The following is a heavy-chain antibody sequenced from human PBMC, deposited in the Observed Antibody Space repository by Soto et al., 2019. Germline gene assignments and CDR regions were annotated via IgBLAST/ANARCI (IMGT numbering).Heavy chain of an antibody. CDR1: GFTFSSYA. D-gene: IGHD2-15*01. CDR3: VKGGISGPPKRILWNLWGWYYGMDV. V-gene: IGHV3-64D*08. CDR2: ISSNGGST. J-gene: IGHJ6*02. Sequence: EVQLVESGGGLVQPGGSLRLSCSASGFTFSSYAMHWVRQAPGKGLEYVSAISSNGGSTYYADSVKGRFTISRDNSKNTLYLQMSSLRAEDTAVYYCVKGGISGPPKRILWNLWGWYYGMDVWGQGTTVTVSS.